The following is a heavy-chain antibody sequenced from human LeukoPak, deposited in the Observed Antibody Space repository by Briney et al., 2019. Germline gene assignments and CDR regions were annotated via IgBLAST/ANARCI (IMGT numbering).Heavy chain of an antibody. CDR3: ARQVPFDY. Sequence: SETLSLTCTVSGGSISSYYWSWIRQPPGKGLEWIGYIYYSGSTNYNPSLKSRVTISVDTSKNQFSLKLSSVTAADTAVYYCARQVPFDYWGQGTLVTVSS. V-gene: IGHV4-59*08. J-gene: IGHJ4*02. CDR1: GGSISSYY. CDR2: IYYSGST.